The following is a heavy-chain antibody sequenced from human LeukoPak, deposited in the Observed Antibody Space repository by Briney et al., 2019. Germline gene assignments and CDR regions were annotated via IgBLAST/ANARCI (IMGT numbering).Heavy chain of an antibody. CDR1: GFTFSSYA. V-gene: IGHV3-23*01. CDR3: AELGITMIGGV. CDR2: ISDNGASS. D-gene: IGHD3-10*02. Sequence: GGSLRLSCAASGFTFSSYAMSWVRQAPGKGLEWVSPISDNGASSYYIDSVKGRFTISRDNAKDSLYLQINSLRAEDTAVYYCAELGITMIGGVWGKGTTVTISS. J-gene: IGHJ6*04.